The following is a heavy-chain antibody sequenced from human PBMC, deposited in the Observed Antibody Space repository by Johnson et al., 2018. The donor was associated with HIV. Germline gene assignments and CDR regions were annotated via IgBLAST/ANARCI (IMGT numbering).Heavy chain of an antibody. J-gene: IGHJ3*02. CDR1: GFTFSNYA. D-gene: IGHD6-13*01. CDR3: ARDPAAAALRAFDI. Sequence: QVYLVESGGGVVQPGRSLRLSCTASGFTFSNYAIHWVRQSPGRGLEWVAFIRYDESDKYYADSVKGRFTMSRDNSKNTVYLQMNSLRAEDTAVYYCARDPAAAALRAFDIWGQGTMVTVSS. V-gene: IGHV3-30*02. CDR2: IRYDESDK.